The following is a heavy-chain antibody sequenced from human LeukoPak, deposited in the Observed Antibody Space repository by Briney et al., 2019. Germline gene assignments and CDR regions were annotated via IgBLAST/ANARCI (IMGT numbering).Heavy chain of an antibody. Sequence: PGGSLRLSCAASGFTFSSYAMHWVRQAPGKGLEWVAVISYDGSYRHYADSVKGRFTISRDISMSTLYLQMNSLRTEDTAVYYCARAQHRGWGSDYWGQGTLVTVSS. CDR2: ISYDGSYR. CDR1: GFTFSSYA. V-gene: IGHV3-30*04. CDR3: ARAQHRGWGSDY. J-gene: IGHJ4*02. D-gene: IGHD1-26*01.